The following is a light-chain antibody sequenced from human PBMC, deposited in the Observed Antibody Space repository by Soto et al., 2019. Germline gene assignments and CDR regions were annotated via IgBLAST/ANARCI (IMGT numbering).Light chain of an antibody. CDR2: DTS. CDR1: EGVSAY. J-gene: IGKJ2*01. Sequence: DIVLTQTPATLSLSPGERATFSCRASEGVSAYYIWYQHKPGQPPRLLLNDTSKSATGIPDRFSGSSARTVFTLTISSVESEDVAVYYCQQGSTFMFTFGQGTKLEIK. CDR3: QQGSTFMFT. V-gene: IGKV3D-11*01.